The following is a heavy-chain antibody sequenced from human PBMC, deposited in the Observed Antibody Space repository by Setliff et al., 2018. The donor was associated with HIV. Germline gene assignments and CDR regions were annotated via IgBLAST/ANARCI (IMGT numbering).Heavy chain of an antibody. CDR2: MYHSGST. D-gene: IGHD2-2*01. V-gene: IGHV4-4*02. CDR1: GGAIDDINW. J-gene: IGHJ6*02. CDR3: ARIPQLLDYAMDV. Sequence: PSETLSLTCAVSGGAIDDINWWNWVRQSPGKGLEWIGSMYHSGSTYYNPSLKSRVTISLDTSKNQFSLKLSSVTVADTAVYYCARIPQLLDYAMDVWGQGSTVTVSS.